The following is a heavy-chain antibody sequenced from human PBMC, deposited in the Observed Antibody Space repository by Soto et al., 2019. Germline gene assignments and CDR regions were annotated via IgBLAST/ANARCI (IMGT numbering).Heavy chain of an antibody. CDR1: GGTFSTYG. CDR2: IIPKFGTT. J-gene: IGHJ4*02. D-gene: IGHD4-17*01. Sequence: QVQLVQSGAEVKKPGSSVKVSCKASGGTFSTYGMNWVRLAPGQGLEWMGGIIPKFGTTNYARKFQGRVTITADESTNTAYMELNYLRSEDTAVYFCARELDPYYGGNSLSLDYWGQGTLVTVSS. V-gene: IGHV1-69*13. CDR3: ARELDPYYGGNSLSLDY.